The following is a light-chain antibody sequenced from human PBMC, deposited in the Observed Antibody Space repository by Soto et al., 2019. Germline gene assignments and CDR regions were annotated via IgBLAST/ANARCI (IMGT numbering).Light chain of an antibody. CDR1: SSDVGGYNF. J-gene: IGLJ2*01. CDR2: EVS. V-gene: IGLV2-14*01. Sequence: QSALTQPASVSGSPGQSITISCTGTSSDVGGYNFVAWYQQHPGKAPKLMIYEVSNRPSGVSNRFSGSKSGNTASLTISGLQAEDEADYYCSSYTSSITVVFGGGTKLPS. CDR3: SSYTSSITVV.